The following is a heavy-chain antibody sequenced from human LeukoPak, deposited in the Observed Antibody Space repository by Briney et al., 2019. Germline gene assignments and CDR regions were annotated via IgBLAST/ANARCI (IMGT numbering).Heavy chain of an antibody. V-gene: IGHV4-39*01. J-gene: IGHJ4*02. CDR3: ARQGIVGAMPFDY. CDR2: IYYSGST. D-gene: IGHD1-26*01. Sequence: PSETLPLTCTVSGGSISSSSYYWGWIRQPPGKGLEWIGSIYYSGSTYYNPSLKSRVTISVDTSKNQFSLKLSSATAADTAVYYCARQGIVGAMPFDYWGQGTLVTVSS. CDR1: GGSISSSSYY.